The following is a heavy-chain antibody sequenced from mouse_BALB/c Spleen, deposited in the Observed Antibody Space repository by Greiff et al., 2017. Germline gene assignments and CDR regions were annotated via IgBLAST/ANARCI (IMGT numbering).Heavy chain of an antibody. CDR2: IWSGGST. CDR1: GFSLTSYG. J-gene: IGHJ3*01. D-gene: IGHD2-14*01. V-gene: IGHV2-2*02. CDR3: ARSGDYRYDRAFAY. Sequence: VQLQRSGPGLVQPSQSLSITCTVSGFSLTSYGVHWVRQSPGKGLEWLGVIWSGGSTDYNAAFISRLSISKDNSKSQVFFKMNSLQANDTAIYYCARSGDYRYDRAFAYWGQGTLVTVSA.